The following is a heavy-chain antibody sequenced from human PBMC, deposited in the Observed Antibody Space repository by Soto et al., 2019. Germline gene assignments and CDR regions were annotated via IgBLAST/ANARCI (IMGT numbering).Heavy chain of an antibody. D-gene: IGHD4-17*01. V-gene: IGHV1-69*13. Sequence: SVKVSCKASGYTFTSYGISWVRQAPGQGLEWMGGVISLFGTANYAHNFKGRVTITADQSTSTAYMELNSLRSDDTAVYYCAREVGYGDFSAALLDWGQGTLVTVS. CDR3: AREVGYGDFSAALLD. J-gene: IGHJ4*02. CDR1: GYTFTSYG. CDR2: VISLFGTA.